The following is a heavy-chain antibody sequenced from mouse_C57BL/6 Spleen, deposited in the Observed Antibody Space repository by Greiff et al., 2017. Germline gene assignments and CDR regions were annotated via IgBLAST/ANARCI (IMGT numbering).Heavy chain of an antibody. D-gene: IGHD4-1*02. CDR2: INPYNGGT. J-gene: IGHJ2*01. Sequence: VHVKQSGPVLVKPGASVKMSCKASGYTFTDYYMNWVKQSHGKSLEWIGVINPYNGGTSYNQKFKGKATLTVDKSSSTAYMELNSLTSEDSAVYYCASQLGRTHYFDYWGQGTTLTVSS. CDR3: ASQLGRTHYFDY. V-gene: IGHV1-19*01. CDR1: GYTFTDYY.